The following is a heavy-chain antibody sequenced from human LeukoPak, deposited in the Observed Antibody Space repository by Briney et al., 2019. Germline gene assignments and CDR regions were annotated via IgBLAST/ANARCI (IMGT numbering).Heavy chain of an antibody. CDR3: ARDFWAGTIRWIDP. CDR2: ISAYNGNT. Sequence: ASVTVSSTASGYTFTSYGISWVRPAPGQGLEWMGWISAYNGNTNYAQKLQGRVTMTTDTSTSTAYMELRSLRSDDTAVYYCARDFWAGTIRWIDPWGQGTLVTVSS. CDR1: GYTFTSYG. D-gene: IGHD3/OR15-3a*01. J-gene: IGHJ5*02. V-gene: IGHV1-18*01.